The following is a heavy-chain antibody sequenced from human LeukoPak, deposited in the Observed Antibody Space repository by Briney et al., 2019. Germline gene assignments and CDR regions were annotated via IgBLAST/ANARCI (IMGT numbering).Heavy chain of an antibody. J-gene: IGHJ4*02. V-gene: IGHV3-49*04. CDR1: GFTFGDYA. D-gene: IGHD4-17*01. CDR2: IRSKAYGGTT. Sequence: PGGSLRLSCTASGFTFGDYAMSWVRQAPGKGLEWVGFIRSKAYGGTTEYAASVKGRFTISRDASKSIAYLQMNSLKTEGTAVYYCTSGTPTVTRGFDYWGQGTLVTVSS. CDR3: TSGTPTVTRGFDY.